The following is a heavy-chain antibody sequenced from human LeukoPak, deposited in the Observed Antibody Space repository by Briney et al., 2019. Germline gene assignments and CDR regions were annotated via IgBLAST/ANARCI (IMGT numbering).Heavy chain of an antibody. CDR2: ISSSGSTI. D-gene: IGHD6-13*01. CDR3: ARDTSTWSMGGY. CDR1: GFTFSSYE. Sequence: PGGSLRLSCAASGFTFSSYEMNWVRQAPGKGLEWVSYISSSGSTIYYADSVKGRFTISRDNAKNSLYLQMNSLRAEDAAVYYCARDTSTWSMGGYWGQGTLVTVSS. J-gene: IGHJ4*02. V-gene: IGHV3-48*03.